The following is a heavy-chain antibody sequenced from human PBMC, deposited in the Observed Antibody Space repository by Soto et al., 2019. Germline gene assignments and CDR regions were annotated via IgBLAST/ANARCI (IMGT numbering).Heavy chain of an antibody. J-gene: IGHJ4*02. CDR3: ARSMNDHNHHHWGFDY. Sequence: SETLSLTCAVYGGSFSAYHWSWIRQAPGKGLEWIGEIDYRGNTNYIPSLRSRASMSVDTSKNQFSLRLNAVTAADTAVYFCARSMNDHNHHHWGFDYWGQGTRVTVSS. CDR2: IDYRGNT. V-gene: IGHV4-34*01. CDR1: GGSFSAYH. D-gene: IGHD7-27*01.